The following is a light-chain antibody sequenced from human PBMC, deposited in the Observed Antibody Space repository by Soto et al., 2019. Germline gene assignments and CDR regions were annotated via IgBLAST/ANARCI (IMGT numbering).Light chain of an antibody. CDR3: QQYGSSPPYT. J-gene: IGKJ2*01. CDR2: GAS. V-gene: IGKV3-20*01. CDR1: QSVSSSY. Sequence: EIVLTQSPGTLSLSPGERATLSCRASQSVSSSYLAWYQQKPGQAPRLLIYGASSRGTGIPYRFSGSGSGTDFTLTISRLEPEDFAVYYCQQYGSSPPYTFGHGTKLEI.